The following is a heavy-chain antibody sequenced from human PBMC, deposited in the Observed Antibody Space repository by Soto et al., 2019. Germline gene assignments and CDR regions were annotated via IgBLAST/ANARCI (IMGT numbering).Heavy chain of an antibody. Sequence: QVQLVQSGAEVKKPGASVRVSCKASGYRFTTFYIHWVRQAPGQGLEWMGRMNVDTGGKTYAQKFRERVNMNKDTSSSTAYMAVTNVKSDETALYYCARDGNFVLRGYSFGFDFWGQGTRVTVSS. CDR1: GYRFTTFY. J-gene: IGHJ4*02. D-gene: IGHD5-18*01. CDR3: ARDGNFVLRGYSFGFDF. V-gene: IGHV1-2*06. CDR2: MNVDTGGK.